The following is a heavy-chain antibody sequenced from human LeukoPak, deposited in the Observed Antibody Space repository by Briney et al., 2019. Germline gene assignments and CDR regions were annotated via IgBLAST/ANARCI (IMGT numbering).Heavy chain of an antibody. CDR1: GGSIGTSHYY. CDR3: ARLSGSGPFAPTRASSPDYYYYYYMDV. Sequence: PSETLSLTCTVSGGSIGTSHYYWGWLRQPPGKGLEWIGSIYFSGSTNYNPSLKSRVTISVDTSENQFSLKLSSVTAADTAVYYCARLSGSGPFAPTRASSPDYYYYYYMDVWGKGTTVTISS. J-gene: IGHJ6*03. D-gene: IGHD3-10*01. CDR2: IYFSGST. V-gene: IGHV4-39*07.